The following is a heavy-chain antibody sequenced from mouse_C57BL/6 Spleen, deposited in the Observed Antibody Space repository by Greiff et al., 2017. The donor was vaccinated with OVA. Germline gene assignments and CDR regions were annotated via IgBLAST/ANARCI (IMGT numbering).Heavy chain of an antibody. CDR2: INYDGSST. V-gene: IGHV5-16*01. CDR1: GFTFSDYY. CDR3: ARDRGYYGNYDV. D-gene: IGHD1-1*01. Sequence: EVKLVESEGGLVQPGSSMKLSCTASGFTFSDYYMAWVRQVPEKGLEWVAYINYDGSSTYYLDSLKSRFIFSRDNAKNMLYLQMSSLKSEDTATDYCARDRGYYGNYDVWGTGTTVTVSS. J-gene: IGHJ1*03.